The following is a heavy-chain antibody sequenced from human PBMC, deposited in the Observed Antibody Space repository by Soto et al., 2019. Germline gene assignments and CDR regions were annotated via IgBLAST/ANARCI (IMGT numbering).Heavy chain of an antibody. V-gene: IGHV1-69*06. D-gene: IGHD3-10*01. CDR3: AGVASGSTWDYFDY. CDR2: IVPVFGRV. Sequence: QVHLVQSGAEVRKHGSSVRVSCKASGDTFTKYAISWLRQAPGQGLEWMGGIVPVFGRVTYAQRFQDRVSIIADKSTATSYLELTSLTADDTAVYYCAGVASGSTWDYFDYWGQGTLVTVSS. J-gene: IGHJ4*02. CDR1: GDTFTKYA.